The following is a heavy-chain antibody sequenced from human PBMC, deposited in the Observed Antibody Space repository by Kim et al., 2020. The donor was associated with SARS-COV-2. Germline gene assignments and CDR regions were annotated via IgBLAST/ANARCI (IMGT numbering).Heavy chain of an antibody. Sequence: GGSLRLSCAASGFIFSSYGMHWVRQAAGKGLEWVAVISYDGSNKNYGDSVKGRFTISRDNSKNTLYLQMNSLRAEDTAVYYCAKEITGGYSSGWTYYYDG. CDR2: ISYDGSNK. J-gene: IGHJ6*01. D-gene: IGHD6-19*01. V-gene: IGHV3-30*18. CDR1: GFIFSSYG. CDR3: AKEITGGYSSGWTYYYDG.